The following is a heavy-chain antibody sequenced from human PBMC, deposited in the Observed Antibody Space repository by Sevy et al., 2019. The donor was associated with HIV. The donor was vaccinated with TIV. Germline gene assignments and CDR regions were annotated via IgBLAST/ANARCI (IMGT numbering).Heavy chain of an antibody. J-gene: IGHJ4*02. CDR1: GFTFSSYG. V-gene: IGHV3-33*01. D-gene: IGHD3-16*02. CDR2: IWYDGSNK. Sequence: GGSLRLSCAASGFTFSSYGMHWVRQAPGKGLEWVAVIWYDGSNKYYAHSVKGRFTISRDNSKNTLYLQMNSLRAEDTAVYYCAREASTPLRLGELSLGYWGQGTLVTVSS. CDR3: AREASTPLRLGELSLGY.